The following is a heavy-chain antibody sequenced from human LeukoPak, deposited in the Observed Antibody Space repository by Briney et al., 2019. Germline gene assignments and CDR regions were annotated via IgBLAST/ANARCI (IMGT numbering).Heavy chain of an antibody. CDR2: IYYSGST. J-gene: IGHJ4*02. Sequence: PSETLSLTCTVSGGSISSSSYYWGWIRQPPGKGLEWIGSIYYSGSTYYNPSLKSRVTISVDTSKNQFSLKLSSVTAADTAVYYCARLRLRSLESNWGQGTLVTVSS. V-gene: IGHV4-39*01. CDR3: ARLRLRSLESN. D-gene: IGHD1-14*01. CDR1: GGSISSSSYY.